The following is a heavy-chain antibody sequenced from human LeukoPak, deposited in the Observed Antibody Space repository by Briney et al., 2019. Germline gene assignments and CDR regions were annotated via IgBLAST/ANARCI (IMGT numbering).Heavy chain of an antibody. J-gene: IGHJ5*02. CDR3: ARDGTVGWGS. Sequence: PGGSLRLSCAASGFSVSSSYMSWLRQAPGKGLEWVAVIHSGGATFYADSVKGRFTTSRDNSKTSLYLQMNTLSAEDTAVYLCARDGTVGWGSWGQGTLVTVS. V-gene: IGHV3-53*01. D-gene: IGHD1-26*01. CDR1: GFSVSSSY. CDR2: IHSGGAT.